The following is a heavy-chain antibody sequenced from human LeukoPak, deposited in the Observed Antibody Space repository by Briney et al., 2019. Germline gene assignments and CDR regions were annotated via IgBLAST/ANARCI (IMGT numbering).Heavy chain of an antibody. V-gene: IGHV3-7*03. CDR3: ARNNGMDV. J-gene: IGHJ6*02. CDR2: VNRDGSET. Sequence: GGSLRLCCAASVFALSIHWMTWVRQVPGRGPEWVANVNRDGSETYYLDSVKGRFTISKDNAKNSLYLQMNSLRAEDTALYHCARNNGMDVWGQGTTVIVSS. CDR1: VFALSIHW.